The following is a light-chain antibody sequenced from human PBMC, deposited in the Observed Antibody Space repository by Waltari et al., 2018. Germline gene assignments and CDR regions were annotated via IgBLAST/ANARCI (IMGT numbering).Light chain of an antibody. Sequence: VLTQSPGTLSLSQGDTATLSCMASPSLSSTSLAWYQQKADQRPTLLSFRTSNRATGVPDRFSGSVSGTDFTLTISRLEPDDFAVYFCQEFGTAGTFGQGTRLEFK. CDR2: RTS. CDR3: QEFGTAGT. J-gene: IGKJ1*01. CDR1: PSLSSTS. V-gene: IGKV3-20*01.